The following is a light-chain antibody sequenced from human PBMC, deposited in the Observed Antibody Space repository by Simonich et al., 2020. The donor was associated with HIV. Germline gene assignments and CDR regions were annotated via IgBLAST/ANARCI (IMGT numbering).Light chain of an antibody. CDR2: WAS. CDR1: QHVLYSSNNKNF. V-gene: IGKV4-1*01. J-gene: IGKJ4*01. CDR3: QQYYSTPLT. Sequence: DIVMTQSPDSLAVSLGERAPINCKSSQHVLYSSNNKNFLAWYQQNPGQPPKLLIYWASTRESGVPDRFSCSGSGTDFTLTISSLQAEDVAVYYCQQYYSTPLTFGGGTKVEIK.